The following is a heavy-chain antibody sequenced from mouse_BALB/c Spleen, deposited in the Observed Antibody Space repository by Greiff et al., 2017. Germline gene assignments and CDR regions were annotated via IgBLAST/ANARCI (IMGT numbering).Heavy chain of an antibody. CDR3: TRDGNYGMDY. V-gene: IGHV1-15*01. J-gene: IGHJ4*01. Sequence: QVQLKESGAELVRPGASVTLSCKASGYTFTDYEMHWVKQTPVHGLEWIGAIDPETGGTAYNQKFKGKATLTADKSSSTAYMELRSLTSEDSAVYYCTRDGNYGMDYWGQGTSVTVSS. CDR2: IDPETGGT. CDR1: GYTFTDYE. D-gene: IGHD2-1*01.